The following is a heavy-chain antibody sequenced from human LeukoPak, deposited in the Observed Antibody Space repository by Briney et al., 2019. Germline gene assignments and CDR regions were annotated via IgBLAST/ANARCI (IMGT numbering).Heavy chain of an antibody. V-gene: IGHV1-24*01. CDR3: ATDLSSGWYLGY. CDR1: GYTLTELS. CDR2: FDPEDGET. Sequence: ASVKVSCKVSGYTLTELSMHWVRQAPGKGLEWKGGFDPEDGETIYAQKFQGRVTMTEDTSTDTAYMELSSLRSEDTAVYYCATDLSSGWYLGYWGQGTLVTVSS. J-gene: IGHJ4*02. D-gene: IGHD6-19*01.